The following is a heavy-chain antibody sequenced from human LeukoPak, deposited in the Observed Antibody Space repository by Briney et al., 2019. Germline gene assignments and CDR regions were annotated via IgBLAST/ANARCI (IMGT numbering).Heavy chain of an antibody. Sequence: GASVKVSCKASGYTFTGYYMHWVRQAPGQGREWMGWINPNSGGTNYAQKFQGWVTMTRDTSISTAYMELSRLRSDDTAVYYCARDGNWNSFDYYYYGMDVWGQGTTVTVSS. V-gene: IGHV1-2*04. CDR1: GYTFTGYY. J-gene: IGHJ6*02. CDR2: INPNSGGT. CDR3: ARDGNWNSFDYYYYGMDV. D-gene: IGHD1-7*01.